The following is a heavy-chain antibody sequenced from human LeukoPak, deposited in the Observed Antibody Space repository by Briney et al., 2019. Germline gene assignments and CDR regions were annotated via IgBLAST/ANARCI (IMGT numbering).Heavy chain of an antibody. CDR3: ARGSSQYYDSSGYYPLFDY. V-gene: IGHV4-34*01. CDR1: GGSFSGYY. Sequence: PSETLSLTCAVYGGSFSGYYWSWIRQPPGEGLEWIGEINHSGSTNYNPSLKSRVTISVDTSKNQFSLKLSSVTAADTAVYYCARGSSQYYDSSGYYPLFDYWGQGTLVTVSS. CDR2: INHSGST. J-gene: IGHJ4*02. D-gene: IGHD3-22*01.